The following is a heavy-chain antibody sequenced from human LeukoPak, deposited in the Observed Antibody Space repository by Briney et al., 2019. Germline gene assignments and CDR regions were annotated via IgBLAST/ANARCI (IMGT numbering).Heavy chain of an antibody. CDR1: GFTFSSYG. D-gene: IGHD3-22*01. J-gene: IGHJ4*02. CDR2: IRYDGSNK. V-gene: IGHV3-30*02. CDR3: AKEWYYYDSSGFDY. Sequence: GGSLRLSCAASGFTFSSYGMHWVGQAPGKGLEGVAFIRYDGSNKYYADSVKGRFTISRDNSKNTLYLQMKSLRAEDTAVYYCAKEWYYYDSSGFDYWGQGTLVTVSS.